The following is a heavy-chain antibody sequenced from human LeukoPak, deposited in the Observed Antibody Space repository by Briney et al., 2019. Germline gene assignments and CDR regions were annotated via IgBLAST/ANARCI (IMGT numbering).Heavy chain of an antibody. V-gene: IGHV1-46*01. D-gene: IGHD5-18*01. Sequence: GASVKVSCKASGYTFTSYYMHWVRQAPGQGLEWMGIINPSGGSTSYAQKFQGRVTMTRDMSTSTVYMELSSLRSEDTAVYYCAGGYIYGSTYYYMDVWGKGTTVTISS. CDR3: AGGYIYGSTYYYMDV. J-gene: IGHJ6*03. CDR2: INPSGGST. CDR1: GYTFTSYY.